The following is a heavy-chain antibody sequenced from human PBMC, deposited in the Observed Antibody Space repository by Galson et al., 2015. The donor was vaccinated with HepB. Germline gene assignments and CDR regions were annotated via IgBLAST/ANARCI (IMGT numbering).Heavy chain of an antibody. D-gene: IGHD5-18*01. V-gene: IGHV1-18*01. Sequence: SVKVSCKASGYTFTSYGISWVRQAPGQGLEWMGWISAYNGNTNYAQKLQGRVTMTTDTSTSTAYMELRSLRSDDTAVYYCARDCYSTGLRGYSYGLRGDYFDYWGQGTLVTVSS. CDR1: GYTFTSYG. CDR3: ARDCYSTGLRGYSYGLRGDYFDY. CDR2: ISAYNGNT. J-gene: IGHJ4*02.